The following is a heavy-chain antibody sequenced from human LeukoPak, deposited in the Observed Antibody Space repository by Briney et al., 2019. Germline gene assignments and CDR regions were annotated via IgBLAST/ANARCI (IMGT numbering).Heavy chain of an antibody. J-gene: IGHJ4*02. CDR2: ISSSGSTI. CDR1: GFTFSDYY. CDR3: ARVESSSSSYYFDY. D-gene: IGHD6-6*01. Sequence: GGSLRLSCAASGFTFSDYYMSWVRQAPGKGLEWGSYISSSGSTIYYADSVKGRFTISRDNAKNSLYLQMNSLRAEDTAVYYCARVESSSSSYYFDYWGQGTLVTVSS. V-gene: IGHV3-11*04.